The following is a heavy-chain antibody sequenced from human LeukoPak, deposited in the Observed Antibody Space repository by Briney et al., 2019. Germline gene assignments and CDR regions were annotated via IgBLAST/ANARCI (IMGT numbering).Heavy chain of an antibody. CDR3: ASSPDRYDYVWGSYRENPPDY. CDR1: GFTVSSNS. CDR2: IYSGDTT. V-gene: IGHV3-53*01. J-gene: IGHJ4*02. Sequence: GGSLRLSCAASGFTVSSNSMSWVRQAPGKGLEWVSLIYSGDTTYYADSVKGRFTISRDNSKNTLLLHMNSLRAEDTAVYYCASSPDRYDYVWGSYRENPPDYWGQGTLVTVSS. D-gene: IGHD3-16*02.